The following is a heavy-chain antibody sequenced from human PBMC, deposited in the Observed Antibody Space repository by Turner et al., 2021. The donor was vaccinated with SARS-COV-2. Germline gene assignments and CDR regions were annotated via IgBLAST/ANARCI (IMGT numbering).Heavy chain of an antibody. CDR3: ARLKYYYDSSGTDDAFDI. Sequence: QLQLQESGPGLVMPSETLSLTCTVSGGSISSSSYYWGWLRQPPGKGLEWIGSIFYTGSNYYNPSLKSRVTMSVDTSKNQFSLKLSSVTAADTAVYYCARLKYYYDSSGTDDAFDIWGQGTMVTVSS. D-gene: IGHD3-22*01. CDR1: GGSISSSSYY. J-gene: IGHJ3*02. V-gene: IGHV4-39*01. CDR2: IFYTGSN.